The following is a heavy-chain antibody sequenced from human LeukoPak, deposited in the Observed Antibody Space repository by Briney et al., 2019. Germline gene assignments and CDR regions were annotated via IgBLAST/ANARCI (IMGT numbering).Heavy chain of an antibody. Sequence: GASVKVSCKASGYTFTSYDINWVRQATGQGLEWMGWMNPNSGNTGHAQKFQGRVTMTRNTSISTAYMELSSLRSEDTAVYYCARGRMVRGVGNWFDPWGQGTLVTVSS. V-gene: IGHV1-8*01. CDR2: MNPNSGNT. CDR1: GYTFTSYD. CDR3: ARGRMVRGVGNWFDP. D-gene: IGHD3-10*01. J-gene: IGHJ5*02.